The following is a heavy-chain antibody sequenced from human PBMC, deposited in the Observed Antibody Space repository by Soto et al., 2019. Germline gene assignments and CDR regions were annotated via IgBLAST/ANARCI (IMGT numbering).Heavy chain of an antibody. Sequence: QVQLVQSGAEVKKPGSSVRVSCKAPEGTFTNYSISWVRQAPGQGLEWMGKIIPILGIQKHAQKFQGRIKIIADKSTSTAYMDLTSLRSDHTAVYFCARDGYTGSYHQSWGQGTLVTVSS. CDR1: EGTFTNYS. V-gene: IGHV1-69*08. CDR3: ARDGYTGSYHQS. D-gene: IGHD3-10*01. CDR2: IIPILGIQ. J-gene: IGHJ5*02.